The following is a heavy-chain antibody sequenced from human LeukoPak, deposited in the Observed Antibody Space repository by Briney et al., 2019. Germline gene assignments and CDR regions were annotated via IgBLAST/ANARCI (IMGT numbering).Heavy chain of an antibody. CDR2: INPSGGST. V-gene: IGHV1-46*03. Sequence: ASVKVSCKASGYTFTSYYMHWVRQAPGQGLEWMGIINPSGGSTSYAQKFQGRVTMTRDTSISTAYMELSSLRSEDTAVFYCALDMGYDAFDIWGQGTMVTVSS. J-gene: IGHJ3*02. D-gene: IGHD3-10*01. CDR3: ALDMGYDAFDI. CDR1: GYTFTSYY.